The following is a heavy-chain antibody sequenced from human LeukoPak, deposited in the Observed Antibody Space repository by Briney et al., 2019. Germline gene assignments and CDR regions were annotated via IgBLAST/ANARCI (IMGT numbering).Heavy chain of an antibody. CDR3: ASVDLLYIN. D-gene: IGHD1-1*01. CDR2: IDPNSGGA. V-gene: IGHV1-2*02. CDR1: SYTFTGYY. Sequence: ASAKVSCKASSYTFTGYYMRWVRQAPGQGLEWMGWIDPNSGGAKYAQMFHGRVTMTRDTSISTVYMELNRLRSDDTAVYYCASVDLLYINWGQGSLVTVSS. J-gene: IGHJ4*02.